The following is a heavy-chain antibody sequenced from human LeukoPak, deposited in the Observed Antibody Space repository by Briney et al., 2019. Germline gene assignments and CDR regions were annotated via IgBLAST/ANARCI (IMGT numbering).Heavy chain of an antibody. J-gene: IGHJ6*02. CDR2: INTNTGNP. CDR1: GYTFTGYY. D-gene: IGHD3-22*01. CDR3: ARVWVDYYDSSGYYLGPYYYYGMDV. Sequence: ASVKVSCKGSGYTFTGYYMHWVRQAPGQGLEWMGWINTNTGNPTYAQGFTGRFVFSLGTSVSTAYLQISSLKAEDTAVYYCARVWVDYYDSSGYYLGPYYYYGMDVWGQGTTVTVSS. V-gene: IGHV7-4-1*02.